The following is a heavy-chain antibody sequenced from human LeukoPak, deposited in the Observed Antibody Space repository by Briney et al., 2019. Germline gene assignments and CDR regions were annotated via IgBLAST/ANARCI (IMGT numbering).Heavy chain of an antibody. V-gene: IGHV3-21*01. CDR1: GFTFSSYS. CDR3: ARDDGSYSRSPGFDF. Sequence: GGSLRLSCAASGFTFSSYSMNWVRQAPGKGLEWVSSISTSSSYIYYADSVKGRFTIFRDNARNSLFLQMNSLRAEDTAVYYCARDDGSYSRSPGFDFWGQGTLVTVSS. D-gene: IGHD1-26*01. J-gene: IGHJ4*02. CDR2: ISTSSSYI.